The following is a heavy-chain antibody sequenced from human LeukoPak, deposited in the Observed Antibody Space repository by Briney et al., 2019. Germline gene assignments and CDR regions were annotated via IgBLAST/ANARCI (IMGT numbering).Heavy chain of an antibody. J-gene: IGHJ4*02. CDR3: ANRITTAFDY. CDR2: INPSCGST. D-gene: IGHD3-22*01. CDR1: GSTFTIYY. Sequence: ASVKVSFKASGSTFTIYYMHWVRHPPGQGLEWMGIINPSCGSTSYAQKFQGRVTMTRDTSTSTVYMELSRLITAHTAAHYCANRITTAFDYWGQGTLVTVSS. V-gene: IGHV1-46*01.